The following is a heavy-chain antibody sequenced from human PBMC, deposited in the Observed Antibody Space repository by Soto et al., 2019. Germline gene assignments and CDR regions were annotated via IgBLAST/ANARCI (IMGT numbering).Heavy chain of an antibody. D-gene: IGHD6-6*01. CDR3: ARTSRRIAARPDPFDY. J-gene: IGHJ4*02. CDR2: IDWDDDK. CDR1: GFSLSTSGMC. V-gene: IGHV2-70*01. Sequence: GSGPTLVNPTQTLTLTCTFSGFSLSTSGMCVSWIRQPPGKALEWLALIDWDDDKYYSTSLKTRLTISKDTSKNQVVLTMTNMDPVDTATYYCARTSRRIAARPDPFDYWGQGTLVTVSS.